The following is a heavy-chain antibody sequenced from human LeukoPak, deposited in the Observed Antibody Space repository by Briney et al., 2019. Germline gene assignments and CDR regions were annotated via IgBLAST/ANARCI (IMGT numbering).Heavy chain of an antibody. J-gene: IGHJ4*02. V-gene: IGHV3-74*01. Sequence: TGGSLRLSCAASGFTFSSYWMHWARQVPGKGLMWVSYINSDGSSTSYADSVKGRFTISRDNAKNTLYLQMNSLRVEDTAVYYCARDFANSTYYYGSGSYYPNYWGQGTLVTVSS. CDR3: ARDFANSTYYYGSGSYYPNY. CDR2: INSDGSST. CDR1: GFTFSSYW. D-gene: IGHD3-10*01.